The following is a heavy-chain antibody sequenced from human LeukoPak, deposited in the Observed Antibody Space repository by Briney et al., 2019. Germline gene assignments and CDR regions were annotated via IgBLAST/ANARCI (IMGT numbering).Heavy chain of an antibody. CDR3: AKGIAGTGKPYYFDY. Sequence: PGGSLRLSCTASGFNFDDYAMHWVRHAPGKGLEWVSSISWNSDSVGYADSVKGRFTISRDNAKNSLYLQMNSLRAEDTALYYCAKGIAGTGKPYYFDYWGQGTLVIVSS. CDR2: ISWNSDSV. J-gene: IGHJ4*02. D-gene: IGHD2-8*02. V-gene: IGHV3-9*01. CDR1: GFNFDDYA.